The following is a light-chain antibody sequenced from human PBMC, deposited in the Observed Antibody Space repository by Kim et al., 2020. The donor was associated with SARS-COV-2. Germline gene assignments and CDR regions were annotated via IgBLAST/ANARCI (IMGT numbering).Light chain of an antibody. CDR2: AAT. Sequence: STGERSTPSCTASQTINTKLVWYQQKPGQAPRLLIYAATTRATGVPARFIGSGSETDFTLTISSLQSEDFAVYYCQQSNDWPPLTFGQGTKVDIK. CDR1: QTINTK. V-gene: IGKV3-15*01. J-gene: IGKJ1*01. CDR3: QQSNDWPPLT.